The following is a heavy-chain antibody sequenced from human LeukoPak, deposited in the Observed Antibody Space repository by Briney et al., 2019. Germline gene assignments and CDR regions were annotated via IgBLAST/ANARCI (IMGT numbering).Heavy chain of an antibody. Sequence: GGSLRLSCAASGFTFSSNWMSWVRQAPGKGREWVANINQDESEKYYVDSVKGRFTISRDNAKNSLYLQMNSLRAEDTALYYCVKGYCSGGTCYRNGFDIWGQGTMVTVSS. CDR3: VKGYCSGGTCYRNGFDI. CDR1: GFTFSSNW. J-gene: IGHJ3*02. CDR2: INQDESEK. V-gene: IGHV3-7*01. D-gene: IGHD2-15*01.